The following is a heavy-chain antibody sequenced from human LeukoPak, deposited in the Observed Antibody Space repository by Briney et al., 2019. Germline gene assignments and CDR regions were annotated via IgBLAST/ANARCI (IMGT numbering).Heavy chain of an antibody. CDR3: ASPSPVGDYGFDY. V-gene: IGHV1-46*01. CDR2: INPSGGST. Sequence: ASVKVSCKASGYTFTSYYMHWVRQAPGQGLEWMGIINPSGGSTSYAQKFQGRVTMTRDMSTSTVYMELSSLRPEDTAVYYCASPSPVGDYGFDYWGQGTLVTVSS. CDR1: GYTFTSYY. D-gene: IGHD4-17*01. J-gene: IGHJ4*02.